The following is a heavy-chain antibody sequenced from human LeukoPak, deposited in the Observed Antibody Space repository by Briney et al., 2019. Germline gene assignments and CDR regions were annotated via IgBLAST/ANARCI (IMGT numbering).Heavy chain of an antibody. CDR3: AKVGITMIVVPPS. V-gene: IGHV3-9*01. CDR1: GFTFDDYA. J-gene: IGHJ4*02. CDR2: ISWNSGSI. D-gene: IGHD3-22*01. Sequence: GGSLRLSCAASGFTFDDYAMHWVRQAPGKGLEWVSGISWNSGSIGYADSVKGRFTISRDNAKNSLYLQMNSLRAEDTAVYYCAKVGITMIVVPPSWGQGTLVTVSS.